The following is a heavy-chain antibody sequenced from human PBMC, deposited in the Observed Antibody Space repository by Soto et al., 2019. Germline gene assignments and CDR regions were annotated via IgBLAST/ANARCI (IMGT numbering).Heavy chain of an antibody. CDR2: IYYSGST. V-gene: IGHV4-31*03. J-gene: IGHJ3*02. CDR1: GGSISSGGYY. CDR3: ASYQQSYAVDI. D-gene: IGHD2-2*01. Sequence: QVQLQESGPGLVKPSQTLSLTCTVSGGSISSGGYYWSWIRQHPGKALEWLGYIYYSGSTYYNPSPKRGVTISVDTSKNPFSLNLSSVTAPDTAVYYWASYQQSYAVDIWGQGTMVTFSS.